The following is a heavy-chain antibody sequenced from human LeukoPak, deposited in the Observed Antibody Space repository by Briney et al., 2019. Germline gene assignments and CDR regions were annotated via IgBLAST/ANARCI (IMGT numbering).Heavy chain of an antibody. V-gene: IGHV3-33*06. J-gene: IGHJ4*02. CDR1: GFTFSSYG. CDR3: AKDFSPYYDSSGYFDY. CDR2: IWYDGSNK. D-gene: IGHD3-22*01. Sequence: GGSLRLSCAASGFTFSSYGMHWVRQAPGKGLEWVAVIWYDGSNKYYADSVKGRSTISRDNSKNTLYLQMNSLRAEDTAVYYCAKDFSPYYDSSGYFDYWSQGTLVTVSS.